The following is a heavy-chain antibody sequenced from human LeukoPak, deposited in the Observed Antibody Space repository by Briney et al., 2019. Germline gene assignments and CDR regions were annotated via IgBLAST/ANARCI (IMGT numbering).Heavy chain of an antibody. D-gene: IGHD3-10*01. J-gene: IGHJ5*02. Sequence: PGGSLRLSCAASGFTFSSYAMHWVRQAPGKGLEWVAVISYDGSNKYYADSVKGRFTISRDNSKNTLYLQMNSLRAEDTAVYYCARVDGSGSYIEGFDPWGQGTLVTVSS. V-gene: IGHV3-30*14. CDR1: GFTFSSYA. CDR3: ARVDGSGSYIEGFDP. CDR2: ISYDGSNK.